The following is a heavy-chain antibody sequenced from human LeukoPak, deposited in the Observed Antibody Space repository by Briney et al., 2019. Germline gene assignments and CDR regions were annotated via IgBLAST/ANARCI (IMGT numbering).Heavy chain of an antibody. D-gene: IGHD4-17*01. CDR3: ARLAPTVGGAPASDY. V-gene: IGHV4-34*01. Sequence: PSETLSLTCAVYGGSFSGYYWSWIRQPPGKGLEWIGEINHSGSTNYNPSLKGRVTISVDTSKNQFSLKLSSVTAADTAVYYCARLAPTVGGAPASDYWGQGTLVTVSS. CDR2: INHSGST. CDR1: GGSFSGYY. J-gene: IGHJ4*02.